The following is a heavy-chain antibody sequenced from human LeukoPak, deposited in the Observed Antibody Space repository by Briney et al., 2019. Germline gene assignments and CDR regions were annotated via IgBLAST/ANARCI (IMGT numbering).Heavy chain of an antibody. V-gene: IGHV3-30*04. CDR2: ISFHGTDS. CDR1: GFTFISYA. J-gene: IGHJ4*02. D-gene: IGHD3-22*01. Sequence: PGGSLRLSCAASGFTFISYAIHWVRQAPGKGLEWVAVISFHGTDSFYADSVKGRFTISRDNSKNTLYLQMSSLRADDTAVYYCARHTFTLSRPLDSWGQGTLVTVS. CDR3: ARHTFTLSRPLDS.